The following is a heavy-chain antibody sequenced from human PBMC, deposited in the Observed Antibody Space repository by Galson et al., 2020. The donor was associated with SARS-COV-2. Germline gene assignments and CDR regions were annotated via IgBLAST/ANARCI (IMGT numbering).Heavy chain of an antibody. CDR2: IYWNDDK. V-gene: IGHV2-5*01. Sequence: SGPTLVKPTQTLTLTCTFSGFPLSTSGVGVGWIRQPPGKALEWLALIYWNDDKRYSPSLKSRLTITKDTSKNQVVFTMTNMDPVDTATYYCAHLDSLTGYYNGGFDPWGQGTLVTVSS. CDR3: AHLDSLTGYYNGGFDP. J-gene: IGHJ5*02. D-gene: IGHD3-9*01. CDR1: GFPLSTSGVG.